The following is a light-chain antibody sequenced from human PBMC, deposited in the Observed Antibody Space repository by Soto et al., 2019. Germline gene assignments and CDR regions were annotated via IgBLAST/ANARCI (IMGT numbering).Light chain of an antibody. J-gene: IGKJ4*01. V-gene: IGKV3-15*01. Sequence: EIVLTQSPATLSVSPGERVTLSCRASQSVRSHLAWYRQRPGQVPRLLIYDASSRATGIPARFSGTGSGTEFALTISNLQSEDFAIYYCQQYNTWPFTFGCGTRVEFK. CDR3: QQYNTWPFT. CDR2: DAS. CDR1: QSVRSH.